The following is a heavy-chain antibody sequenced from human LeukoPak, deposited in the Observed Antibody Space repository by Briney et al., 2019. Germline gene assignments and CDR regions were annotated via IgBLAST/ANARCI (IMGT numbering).Heavy chain of an antibody. J-gene: IGHJ3*02. V-gene: IGHV1-18*01. D-gene: IGHD2-15*01. CDR2: ISAYNGNT. CDR3: ARVRRVGYCSGGSCYGFAFDI. Sequence: ASVKVSCKASGYTFTSYGISWVRQAPGQGLEWMGWISAYNGNTNYAQKLQGRVTMTTDTSTSTAYMELRSLRSDDTAVYYCARVRRVGYCSGGSCYGFAFDIWGQGTMVTVSS. CDR1: GYTFTSYG.